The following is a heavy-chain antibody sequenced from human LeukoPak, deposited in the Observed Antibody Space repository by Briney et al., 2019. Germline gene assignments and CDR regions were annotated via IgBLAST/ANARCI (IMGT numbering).Heavy chain of an antibody. CDR1: GFTFSSYG. CDR3: ARGLGYCSSTSCYNYYYYMDV. CDR2: IRYDGSNK. J-gene: IGHJ6*03. V-gene: IGHV3-30*02. Sequence: GGSLRLSCAASGFTFSSYGMHWVRQAPGKGLEWVAFIRYDGSNKYYADSVKGRFTISRDNSKNTLYLQMNSLGAEDTAVYYCARGLGYCSSTSCYNYYYYMDVWGKGTTVTVSS. D-gene: IGHD2-2*02.